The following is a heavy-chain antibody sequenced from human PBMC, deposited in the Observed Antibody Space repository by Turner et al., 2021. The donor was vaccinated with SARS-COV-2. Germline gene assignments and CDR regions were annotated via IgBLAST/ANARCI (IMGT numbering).Heavy chain of an antibody. V-gene: IGHV1-8*02. J-gene: IGHJ4*02. CDR1: GYTFAGYY. CDR3: ARTFTAMVRVDY. CDR2: MNPNSGNT. Sequence: QVQLVQSGAEVKKPGASVKVSCKASGYTFAGYYIPWVRQAPGQGLKWMGWMNPNSGNTGYAQKFQGRVTMTRNTSISTAYMELSSLRSEDTAVYYCARTFTAMVRVDYWGQGTLVTVSS. D-gene: IGHD5-18*01.